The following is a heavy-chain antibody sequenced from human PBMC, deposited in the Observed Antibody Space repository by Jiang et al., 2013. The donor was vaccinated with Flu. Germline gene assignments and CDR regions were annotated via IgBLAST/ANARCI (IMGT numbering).Heavy chain of an antibody. V-gene: IGHV4-31*03. J-gene: IGHJ4*02. CDR3: ARDLAVGGYHFFDY. D-gene: IGHD3-22*01. CDR1: VAPSAVVVTT. CDR2: IYYSGST. Sequence: GPGLVKPSQTPVPSPALSLVAPSAVVVTTGAGSASTRGKGLEWIGYIYYSGSTYYNPSLKSRVTISVDTSKNQFSLKLSSVTAADTAVYYCARDLAVGGYHFFDYVGPG.